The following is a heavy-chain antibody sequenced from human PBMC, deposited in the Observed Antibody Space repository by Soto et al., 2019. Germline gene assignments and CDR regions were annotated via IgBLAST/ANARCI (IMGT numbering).Heavy chain of an antibody. Sequence: GPPVKVSCKASGGTFSSYAISWVRQAPGQGLEWMGGIIPIFGTANYAQKFQGRVTITADESTSTAYMELSSLRSEDTAVYYCARADYGSYWRYFDYWGQGTLVTVSS. D-gene: IGHD3-10*01. J-gene: IGHJ4*02. CDR1: GGTFSSYA. CDR3: ARADYGSYWRYFDY. CDR2: IIPIFGTA. V-gene: IGHV1-69*13.